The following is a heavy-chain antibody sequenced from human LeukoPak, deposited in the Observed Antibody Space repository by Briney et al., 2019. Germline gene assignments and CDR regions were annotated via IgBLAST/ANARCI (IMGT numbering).Heavy chain of an antibody. CDR1: GFTFNNYW. V-gene: IGHV3-7*05. Sequence: GGSLRLSCVASGFTFNNYWMNWVRQAPGKGLEWVAKINQNGSEKFYVDSVKGRFTISRDNAKNSLYLQMNSLRAEDTAVYYCERYGGYPLFDYWGQGTLVTVSS. J-gene: IGHJ4*02. CDR3: ERYGGYPLFDY. CDR2: INQNGSEK. D-gene: IGHD4-23*01.